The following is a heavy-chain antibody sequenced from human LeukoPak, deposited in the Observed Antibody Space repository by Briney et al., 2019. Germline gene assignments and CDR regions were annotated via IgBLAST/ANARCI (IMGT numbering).Heavy chain of an antibody. CDR3: ARRGYCSSTSCYEYWFDP. Sequence: PSETLSLTCTVSGGSISSSSYYWGWIRQPPGKGLEWIGIIYYSGSTYYNPSLKSRLTISVDASKNQFSLKLSSVTATDTAVYYCARRGYCSSTSCYEYWFDPWGQGTLVTVSS. V-gene: IGHV4-39*01. CDR1: GGSISSSSYY. CDR2: IYYSGST. D-gene: IGHD2-2*01. J-gene: IGHJ5*02.